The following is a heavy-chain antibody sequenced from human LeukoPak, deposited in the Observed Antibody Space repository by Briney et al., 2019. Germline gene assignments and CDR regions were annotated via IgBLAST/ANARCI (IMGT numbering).Heavy chain of an antibody. D-gene: IGHD3-10*01. CDR3: AKGTLWFGIDY. V-gene: IGHV3-30*02. J-gene: IGHJ4*02. Sequence: XXXVRXAXXXXLEWVAFIRYDGSNKYYADSVKGRFTISRDNSKNTLYLQMNSLRAEDTAVYYCAKGTLWFGIDYWGQGTLVTVSS. CDR2: IRYDGSNK.